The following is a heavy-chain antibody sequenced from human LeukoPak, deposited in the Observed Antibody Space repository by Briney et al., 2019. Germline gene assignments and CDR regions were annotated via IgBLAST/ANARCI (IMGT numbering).Heavy chain of an antibody. CDR3: ARVRNSYGERDFDY. Sequence: SETLSLTCTVSSGSITGYYWSWIRQPPGEGLEWIGYIYYTGSTNYTPSLKSRVTMSLDTSKNHFSLQLSSVTAADTAVYYCARVRNSYGERDFDYWGQGILVTVSS. CDR1: SGSITGYY. J-gene: IGHJ4*02. CDR2: IYYTGST. D-gene: IGHD5-18*01. V-gene: IGHV4-59*01.